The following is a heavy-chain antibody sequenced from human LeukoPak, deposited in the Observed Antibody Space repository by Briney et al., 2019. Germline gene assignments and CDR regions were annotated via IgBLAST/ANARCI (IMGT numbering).Heavy chain of an antibody. CDR3: ARDWDDAIFD. J-gene: IGHJ4*02. CDR1: GGTFSSYA. Sequence: GASVKVSCKASGGTFSSYAISWVRQAPGQGLEWMGGVIPIFGTANYAQKFQGRVTITADKSTSTAYMELSSLRSEDTAVYYCARDWDDAIFDWGQGTLVTVSS. D-gene: IGHD2-21*01. V-gene: IGHV1-69*06. CDR2: VIPIFGTA.